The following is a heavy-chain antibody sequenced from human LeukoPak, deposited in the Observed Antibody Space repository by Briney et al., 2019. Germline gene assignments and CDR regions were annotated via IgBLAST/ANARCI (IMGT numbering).Heavy chain of an antibody. V-gene: IGHV1-8*03. D-gene: IGHD3-10*01. J-gene: IGHJ5*02. CDR3: ARGFSSGSYYWEHWFDP. Sequence: GASVKVSCKASGYTFTNYDINWVRQATGQGLEWLGWLNPNSGNTGYAQKFQGRVTITRNTSISTAYMELSSLRSEDTAVYYCARGFSSGSYYWEHWFDPWGQGTLVAVSS. CDR1: GYTFTNYD. CDR2: LNPNSGNT.